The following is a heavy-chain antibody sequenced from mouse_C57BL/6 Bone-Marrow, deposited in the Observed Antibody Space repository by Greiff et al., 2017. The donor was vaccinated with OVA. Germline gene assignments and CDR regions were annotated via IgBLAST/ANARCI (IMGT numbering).Heavy chain of an antibody. Sequence: QVQLQQPGAELVKPGASVKMSCKASGYTFTSYWITWVKQRPGQGLEWIGDIYPGSGSTNYNEKFKSKATLTVDKSSSTAYMQLSSLTSEDSAVYYCARGGHRWGQGTTLTVSS. CDR1: GYTFTSYW. J-gene: IGHJ2*01. CDR3: ARGGHR. CDR2: IYPGSGST. V-gene: IGHV1-55*01.